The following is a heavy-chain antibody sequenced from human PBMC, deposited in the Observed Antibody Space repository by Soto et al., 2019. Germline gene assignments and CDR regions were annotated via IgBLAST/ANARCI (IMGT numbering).Heavy chain of an antibody. J-gene: IGHJ4*02. CDR3: AKASLVAGVYFYFDY. Sequence: PGGSLRLSCAASGFTFSSYGMSWVRQAPGKGLEWVSSISGTGSRTYYADSVQGRFTFSRDNSKNTLYLQMISLRAEDTAVYYCAKASLVAGVYFYFDYWGQGTLVTVSS. D-gene: IGHD2-2*01. V-gene: IGHV3-23*01. CDR1: GFTFSSYG. CDR2: ISGTGSRT.